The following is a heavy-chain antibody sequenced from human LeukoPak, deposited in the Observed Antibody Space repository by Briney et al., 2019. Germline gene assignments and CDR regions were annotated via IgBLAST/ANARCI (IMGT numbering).Heavy chain of an antibody. Sequence: GGSLRLSCAASGFTFSDYYMSWIRQAPGKGLEWVSYISKSGTSTKYADSVKGRFSISRDNAKQSLYLQLTSLTAEDTAVYYCARVRSSGSPIDYWGQGTLVTVSS. CDR1: GFTFSDYY. V-gene: IGHV3-11*05. CDR2: ISKSGTST. CDR3: ARVRSSGSPIDY. J-gene: IGHJ4*02. D-gene: IGHD3-10*01.